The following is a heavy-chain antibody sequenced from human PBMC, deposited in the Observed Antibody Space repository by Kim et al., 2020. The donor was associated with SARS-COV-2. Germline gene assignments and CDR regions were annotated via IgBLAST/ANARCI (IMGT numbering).Heavy chain of an antibody. D-gene: IGHD5-18*01. Sequence: YYNPSLKSRMTISVDTSKNQVSLKVTSVTAADTAKYYCARVDTAMISAFDIWGQGTVVTVSS. V-gene: IGHV4-30-2*05. J-gene: IGHJ3*02. CDR3: ARVDTAMISAFDI.